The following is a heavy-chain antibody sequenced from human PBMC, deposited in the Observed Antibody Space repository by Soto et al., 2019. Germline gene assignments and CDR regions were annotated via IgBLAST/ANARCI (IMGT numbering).Heavy chain of an antibody. Sequence: SVKVSCKASGGTFSTYAITWVRQAPGQGLEWMGGSIPFFDTTNYAQNFQGRLTFTADESTSTAYMELSSLTSEDTAVYYRASFRFSGSYYFDYWGQGTLVTVSS. J-gene: IGHJ4*01. CDR1: GGTFSTYA. D-gene: IGHD1-26*01. CDR3: ASFRFSGSYYFDY. CDR2: SIPFFDTT. V-gene: IGHV1-69*13.